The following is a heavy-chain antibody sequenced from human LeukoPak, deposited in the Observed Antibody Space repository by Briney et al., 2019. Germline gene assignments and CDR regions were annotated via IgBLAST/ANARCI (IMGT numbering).Heavy chain of an antibody. Sequence: SETLSLTCAVYGGSFSGYYWSWIRQPPGKGLEWIGEINHSGSTNYNPSLKSRVTISVDTSKNQFSLKLSSVTAADTAVYHCARGGYDFWSGYYYYYHYGMDVWGQGTTVTVSS. CDR1: GGSFSGYY. V-gene: IGHV4-34*01. CDR3: ARGGYDFWSGYYYYYHYGMDV. D-gene: IGHD3-3*01. CDR2: INHSGST. J-gene: IGHJ6*02.